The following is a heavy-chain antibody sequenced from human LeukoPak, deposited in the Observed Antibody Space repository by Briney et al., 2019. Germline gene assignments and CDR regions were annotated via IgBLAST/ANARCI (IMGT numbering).Heavy chain of an antibody. CDR2: ISAYNGNT. D-gene: IGHD2-15*01. CDR3: ARGCSGGSCYLQYAFDI. Sequence: ASVKVSCKASGYTFTSYGISWVRQAPGQGLEWMGWISAYNGNTNYAQKLQGRVTMTTDTSTSTAYMELRSLRSDDTAVYYCARGCSGGSCYLQYAFDIWGQGTMVTVSS. J-gene: IGHJ3*02. V-gene: IGHV1-18*01. CDR1: GYTFTSYG.